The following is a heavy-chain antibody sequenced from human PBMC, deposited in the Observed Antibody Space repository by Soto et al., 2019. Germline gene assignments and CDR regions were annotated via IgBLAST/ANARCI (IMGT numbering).Heavy chain of an antibody. D-gene: IGHD3-3*01. Sequence: GGSLRLSCAASGFTFSSYAMHWVRQAPGKGLEWVAVISYDGSNKYYADSVKGRFTISRDNSKNTLYLQMNSLRAEDTAVYYCARDGDFWAAPTPRFDYWGQGTLVTVSS. CDR2: ISYDGSNK. J-gene: IGHJ4*02. V-gene: IGHV3-30-3*01. CDR3: ARDGDFWAAPTPRFDY. CDR1: GFTFSSYA.